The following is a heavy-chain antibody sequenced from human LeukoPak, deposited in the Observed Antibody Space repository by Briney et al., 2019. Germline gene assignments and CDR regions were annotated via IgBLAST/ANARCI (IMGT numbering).Heavy chain of an antibody. CDR2: IYPGDSDT. V-gene: IGHV5-51*01. Sequence: PGESLKIPCKGLGNSFSTHWFAGCPKMPGKGLEWMGVIYPGDSDTRYSPSFQGQVTLSDDKSISTAYLQWSSLKASGTAIYYCGRARVGAAPLSYWGQGTLVTVSS. CDR1: GNSFSTHW. D-gene: IGHD2-15*01. J-gene: IGHJ4*02. CDR3: GRARVGAAPLSY.